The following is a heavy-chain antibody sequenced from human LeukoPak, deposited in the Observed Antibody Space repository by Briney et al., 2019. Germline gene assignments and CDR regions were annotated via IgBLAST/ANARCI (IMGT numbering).Heavy chain of an antibody. CDR3: ANLDIVVVPAAIADYYGLDV. CDR2: ISSDGSNK. J-gene: IGHJ6*02. D-gene: IGHD2-2*01. V-gene: IGHV3-30*18. CDR1: GFTFSSYG. Sequence: PGGSLRLSCAASGFTFSSYGMHWVRQAPGKGLEWVAVISSDGSNKYYADSVKGRFTISRDNSKNTMYLQMNSLRPEDTAVYYRANLDIVVVPAAIADYYGLDVWGQGTTVTVSS.